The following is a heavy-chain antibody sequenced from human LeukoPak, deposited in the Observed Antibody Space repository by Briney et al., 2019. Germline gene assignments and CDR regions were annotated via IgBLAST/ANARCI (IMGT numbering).Heavy chain of an antibody. CDR2: ISSSSSYI. V-gene: IGHV3-21*01. J-gene: IGHJ6*03. CDR1: GFTFSSYS. D-gene: IGHD3-3*01. CDR3: ARVRFLEWLPSEDMGA. Sequence: GGSLRLSCAASGFTFSSYSMNWVRQAPGEGLEWVSSISSSSSYIYYADSVKGRFTISRDNAKNSLYLQMNSLRAEDTAVYYCARVRFLEWLPSEDMGAWGKGTTVTVSS.